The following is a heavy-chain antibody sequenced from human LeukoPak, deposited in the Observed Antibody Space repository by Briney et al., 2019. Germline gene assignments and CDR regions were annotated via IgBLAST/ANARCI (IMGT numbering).Heavy chain of an antibody. Sequence: KPSETLSLTCAVFGGSFSDYFWSWIRQPPGKGLEWIGEIDHSGGTNYNPSLKSRVTISVDTSKNQFSLKLTSVTAADAAVYYCARMRGGGIGYPNYMDVWGKGTTVIVSS. V-gene: IGHV4-34*01. J-gene: IGHJ6*03. CDR2: IDHSGGT. CDR1: GGSFSDYF. CDR3: ARMRGGGIGYPNYMDV. D-gene: IGHD2-15*01.